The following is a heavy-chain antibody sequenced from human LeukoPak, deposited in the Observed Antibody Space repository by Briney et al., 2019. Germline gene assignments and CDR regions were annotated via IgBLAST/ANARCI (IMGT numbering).Heavy chain of an antibody. V-gene: IGHV4-4*02. J-gene: IGHJ4*02. CDR3: ASQPPSGFFDY. CDR2: IYHSGST. Sequence: PSGTLSLTCAVSGGSISSSNWWSWVRQPPGKGLEWIGEIYHSGSTNYNPSLKSRVTISVDTSKNQSSLKLSSVTAADTAVYYCASQPPSGFFDYWGQGTLVTVSS. D-gene: IGHD3-10*01. CDR1: GGSISSSNW.